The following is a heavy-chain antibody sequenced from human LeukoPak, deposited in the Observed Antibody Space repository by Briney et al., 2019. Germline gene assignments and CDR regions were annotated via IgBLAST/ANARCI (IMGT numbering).Heavy chain of an antibody. Sequence: SETLSLTCTVSGGSISSYYWSWIRQPPGKGLEWIGYIYYSGSTNYNPSLKSRVTISVDTSKNQFSLKLSSVTAADTALYYCAGGVEYSSSSGLGYWGKRTLVTVS. CDR1: GGSISSYY. CDR2: IYYSGST. V-gene: IGHV4-59*01. J-gene: IGHJ4*02. D-gene: IGHD6-6*01. CDR3: AGGVEYSSSSGLGY.